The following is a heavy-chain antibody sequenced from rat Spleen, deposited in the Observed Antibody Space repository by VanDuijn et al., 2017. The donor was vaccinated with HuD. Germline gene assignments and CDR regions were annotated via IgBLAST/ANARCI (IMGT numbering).Heavy chain of an antibody. Sequence: EVQLVESGGGLVQPGRSLKLSCAASGFTFSDYDMAWFRQAPTKGLEWVASISPGGGATYYRDSVKGRFTVSRENAKSTLYLLMDSLRSEDTATYYCARQQPSDYFDYWGQGVMVTVSS. CDR1: GFTFSDYD. V-gene: IGHV5-25*01. D-gene: IGHD1-2*01. J-gene: IGHJ2*01. CDR2: ISPGGGAT. CDR3: ARQQPSDYFDY.